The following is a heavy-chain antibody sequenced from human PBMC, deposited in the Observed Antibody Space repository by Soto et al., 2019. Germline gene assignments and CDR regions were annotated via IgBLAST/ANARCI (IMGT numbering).Heavy chain of an antibody. Sequence: GSLRLSCAASGFTFSSYAMHWVRQAPGKGLEWVAVISYDGSNKYYADSVKGRFTISRDNSKNTLYLQMNSLRAEDTAVYYCARSSFWSGYYELDPWGQGTLVTVSS. CDR3: ARSSFWSGYYELDP. D-gene: IGHD3-3*01. V-gene: IGHV3-30-3*01. J-gene: IGHJ5*02. CDR2: ISYDGSNK. CDR1: GFTFSSYA.